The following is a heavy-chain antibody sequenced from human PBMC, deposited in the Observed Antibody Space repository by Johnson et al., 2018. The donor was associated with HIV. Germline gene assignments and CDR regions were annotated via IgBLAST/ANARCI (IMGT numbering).Heavy chain of an antibody. Sequence: QVQLVESGGGVVQPGRSLRLSCAASGFTFSNYAMHWVRQAAGKGLEWVAVISFDGSNKYYAESVKGRFTISRDNAKNSLYLQMNSLRAEDTAVYYCARDEWELDAFDIWGQGTMVTVSS. J-gene: IGHJ3*02. CDR2: ISFDGSNK. D-gene: IGHD1-26*01. CDR3: ARDEWELDAFDI. CDR1: GFTFSNYA. V-gene: IGHV3-30-3*01.